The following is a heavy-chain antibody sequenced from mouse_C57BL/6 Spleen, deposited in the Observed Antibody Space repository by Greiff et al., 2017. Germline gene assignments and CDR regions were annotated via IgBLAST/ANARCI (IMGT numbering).Heavy chain of an antibody. D-gene: IGHD2-1*01. CDR3: AINYWKGLHFDY. V-gene: IGHV1-50*01. CDR1: GYTFTSYW. J-gene: IGHJ2*01. Sequence: QVQLQQPGAELVKPGASVKLSCKASGYTFTSYWMQWVKQRPGQGLEWIGEIDPSDSYPNYNQKVKGKATLTVDTSSSTAYMQLSSLTSEDSAVYYCAINYWKGLHFDYWGQGTTLTVSS. CDR2: IDPSDSYP.